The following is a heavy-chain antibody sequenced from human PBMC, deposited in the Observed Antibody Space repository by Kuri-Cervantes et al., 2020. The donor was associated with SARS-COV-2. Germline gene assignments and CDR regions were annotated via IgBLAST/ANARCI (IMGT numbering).Heavy chain of an antibody. D-gene: IGHD5-18*01. Sequence: SETLSLTCTVTGGSITSHYWSWIRQPPGKGLEWMGYIYYSGSTKYNPSLKSRVTMSVDTSKNQFSLKLSSVTAADTAVYYCARPSGWQLWFSWYFDLWGRGTLVTVSS. J-gene: IGHJ2*01. CDR2: IYYSGST. CDR3: ARPSGWQLWFSWYFDL. V-gene: IGHV4-59*08. CDR1: GGSITSHY.